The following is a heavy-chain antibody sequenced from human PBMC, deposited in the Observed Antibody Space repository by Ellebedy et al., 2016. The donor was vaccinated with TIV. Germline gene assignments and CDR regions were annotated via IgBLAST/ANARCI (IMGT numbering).Heavy chain of an antibody. J-gene: IGHJ4*02. D-gene: IGHD2-21*02. Sequence: PGGSLRLSCAASGFNFSGCSMNWVRQAPGKGLEWVSSISSNLHYINYRDSVKGRFTISRDNAKNSLSLQMDSLRAEDTAVYYCATDRGERGLLSFFDSWGQGTPVTVST. CDR3: ATDRGERGLLSFFDS. V-gene: IGHV3-21*01. CDR1: GFNFSGCS. CDR2: ISSNLHYI.